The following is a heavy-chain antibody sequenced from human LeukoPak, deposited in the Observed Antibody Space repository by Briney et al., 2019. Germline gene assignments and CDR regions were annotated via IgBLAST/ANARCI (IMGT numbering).Heavy chain of an antibody. D-gene: IGHD5-24*01. CDR3: ARGMATITLVYYMDV. J-gene: IGHJ6*03. CDR1: GLTFSSYE. Sequence: GGSLRLSCAASGLTFSSYEMNWVRQAPGKWLEWVSYISSSGSTIYYADSVKGRFTISRDNAKNSLYLQMNSMRAEDTAVYYCARGMATITLVYYMDVWGKGTTVTVSS. CDR2: ISSSGSTI. V-gene: IGHV3-48*03.